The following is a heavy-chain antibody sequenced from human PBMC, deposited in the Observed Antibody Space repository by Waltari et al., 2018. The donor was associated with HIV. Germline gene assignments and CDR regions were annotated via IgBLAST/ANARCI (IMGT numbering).Heavy chain of an antibody. J-gene: IGHJ6*02. D-gene: IGHD3-10*01. V-gene: IGHV3-30*18. CDR2: ISYDGSNK. CDR1: GFTFSGYG. Sequence: QVQLVESGGGVVQPGRSLRLSCAASGFTFSGYGMHWVRQAPGKGLEGVEVISYDGSNKYFAESVKGRFTISRDNSKHTLYLQMSSLRAEDTAVYYCAKGDRGLGIFYYYYYAMDVWGRGTTVTVSS. CDR3: AKGDRGLGIFYYYYYAMDV.